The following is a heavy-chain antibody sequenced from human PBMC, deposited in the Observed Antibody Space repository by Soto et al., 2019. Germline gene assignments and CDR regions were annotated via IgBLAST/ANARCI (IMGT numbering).Heavy chain of an antibody. J-gene: IGHJ5*02. Sequence: GGSLRLSCAASGFTFSDKWMSWVRQAPGKGLEWIGRIKTKKEGGTTDYITPVKGRFTISRDDPKNTLYLQMNILKTEDTGVYYCTTDPRSWGQGTLVTVSS. CDR3: TTDPRS. CDR2: IKTKKEGGTT. V-gene: IGHV3-15*01. CDR1: GFTFSDKW.